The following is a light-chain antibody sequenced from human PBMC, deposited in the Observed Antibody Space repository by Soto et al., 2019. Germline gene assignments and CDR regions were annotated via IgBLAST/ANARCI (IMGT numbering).Light chain of an antibody. V-gene: IGLV4-69*01. CDR2: LNSDGSH. CDR1: SGHSSYA. CDR3: QTWGTGPQVV. Sequence: QAVVTQSPSASASLGASVKLTCTLSSGHSSYAIAWHQQQPEKGPRYLMKLNSDGSHSKGDGIPDRFSGSSSGAERYLTISSLQSEDEADYYCQTWGTGPQVVFGGGTQLTVL. J-gene: IGLJ2*01.